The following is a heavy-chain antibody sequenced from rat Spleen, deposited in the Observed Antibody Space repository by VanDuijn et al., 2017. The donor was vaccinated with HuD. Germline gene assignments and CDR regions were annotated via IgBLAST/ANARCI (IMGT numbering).Heavy chain of an antibody. CDR1: GYSITSNYR. CDR2: VNSAGST. Sequence: EVQLQESGPGLVKPSQSLSLTCSVTGYSITSNYRWNWIRKFPGNKLEWMGYVNSAGSTNYNPSLKSRISITRDTSKNKFFLQLNSVTTEDTATYYCARTRITMMVLITTDYFDYWGQGVMVTVSS. V-gene: IGHV3-3*01. J-gene: IGHJ2*01. D-gene: IGHD1-12*02. CDR3: ARTRITMMVLITTDYFDY.